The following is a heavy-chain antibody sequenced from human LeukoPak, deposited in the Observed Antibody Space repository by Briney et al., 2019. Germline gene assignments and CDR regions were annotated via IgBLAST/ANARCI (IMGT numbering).Heavy chain of an antibody. J-gene: IGHJ4*02. CDR3: ASGIAGPGYYFDY. Sequence: SVKVSCKASGGTFSSYAISWVRQAPGQGLEWMGGIIPIFGTANYAQKFQGRVTITADESTCTAYMELSSLRSEDTAVYYCASGIAGPGYYFDYWGQGTLVTVSS. D-gene: IGHD1-26*01. V-gene: IGHV1-69*13. CDR1: GGTFSSYA. CDR2: IIPIFGTA.